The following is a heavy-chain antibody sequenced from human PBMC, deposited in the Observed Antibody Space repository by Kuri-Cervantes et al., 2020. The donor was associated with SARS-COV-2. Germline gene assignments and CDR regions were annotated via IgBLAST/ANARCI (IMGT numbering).Heavy chain of an antibody. V-gene: IGHV1-8*01. Sequence: ASVKVSCKASGYTFRNNDINWVRQAPGQGLAWVGWVNPDNGRAGFAEKFQGRVTISSDTSMNTVYLDLYSLRSGDTAVYYCARGVRGNWDSQHNYYYYMDVWGKGTTVTVSS. J-gene: IGHJ6*03. D-gene: IGHD1-7*01. CDR1: GYTFRNND. CDR3: ARGVRGNWDSQHNYYYYMDV. CDR2: VNPDNGRA.